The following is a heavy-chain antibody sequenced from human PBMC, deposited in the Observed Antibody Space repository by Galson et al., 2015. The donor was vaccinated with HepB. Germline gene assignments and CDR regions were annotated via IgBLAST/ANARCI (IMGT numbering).Heavy chain of an antibody. J-gene: IGHJ6*02. V-gene: IGHV3-64D*06. Sequence: SLRLSCAASGFTFSSYAMHWVRQAPGKGLEYVSAISSNGGSTYYADSVKGRFTISRDNSKNTLYLQMSSLRAEDTAVYYCVKGIGYYYDSSGYSGDYYYYGMDVWGQGTTVTVSS. CDR3: VKGIGYYYDSSGYSGDYYYYGMDV. CDR1: GFTFSSYA. CDR2: ISSNGGST. D-gene: IGHD3-22*01.